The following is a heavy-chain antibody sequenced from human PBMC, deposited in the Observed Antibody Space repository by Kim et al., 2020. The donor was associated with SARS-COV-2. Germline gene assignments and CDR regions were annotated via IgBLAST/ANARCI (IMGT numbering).Heavy chain of an antibody. Sequence: SETLSLTCAVYGGSFSGYYWSWIRQPPGKGLEWIGEINHSGSTNYNPSLKSRVTISVDTSKNQFSLKLSSVTAADTAVYYCARGSVVPAAMALRVRRSWFDPWGQGTLVTVSS. J-gene: IGHJ5*02. D-gene: IGHD2-2*01. CDR2: INHSGST. V-gene: IGHV4-34*01. CDR3: ARGSVVPAAMALRVRRSWFDP. CDR1: GGSFSGYY.